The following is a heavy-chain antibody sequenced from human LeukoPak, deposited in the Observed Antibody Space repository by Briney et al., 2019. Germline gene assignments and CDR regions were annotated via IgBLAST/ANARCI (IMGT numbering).Heavy chain of an antibody. V-gene: IGHV3-30-3*01. D-gene: IGHD6-19*01. Sequence: GGSLRLSCAASGFTFSSYAMRWVRQAPGKGLEWVAVISYDGSNKYYADSVKGRFTISRDNSKNTLYLQMNSLRAEDTAVYYCARDQALGYSSGWADYYFDYWGQGTLVTVSS. J-gene: IGHJ4*02. CDR1: GFTFSSYA. CDR2: ISYDGSNK. CDR3: ARDQALGYSSGWADYYFDY.